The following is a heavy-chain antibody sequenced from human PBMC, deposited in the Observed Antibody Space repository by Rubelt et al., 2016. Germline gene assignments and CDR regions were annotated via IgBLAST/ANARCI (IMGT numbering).Heavy chain of an antibody. D-gene: IGHD3-22*01. CDR1: GGSISSSSYY. CDR2: IYYSGST. V-gene: IGHV4-61*05. Sequence: QLQLQESGPGLVKPSETLSLTCTVSGGSISSSSYYWGWIRQPPGKGLEWIGYIYYSGSTNYNPSLKSRVTISVDTSKNQFSLKLSSVTAADTAVYYCARARMDDSSGYQYYFDYWGQGTLVTVSS. J-gene: IGHJ4*02. CDR3: ARARMDDSSGYQYYFDY.